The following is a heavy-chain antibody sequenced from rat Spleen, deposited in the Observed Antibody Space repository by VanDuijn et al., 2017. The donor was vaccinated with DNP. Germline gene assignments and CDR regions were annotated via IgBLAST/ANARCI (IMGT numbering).Heavy chain of an antibody. Sequence: QVQLKESGPGLVQPSQTLSLTCTVSGFSLTSYGVSWVRQPPGKGLEWVAAISSGGSSYFNSALKSRLSFSKATSKSQVFLKLNSLQTEDTATYYCARDLIIRDTTSAMDAWGPGTSVTVCS. CDR1: GFSLTSYG. V-gene: IGHV2S12*01. J-gene: IGHJ4*01. CDR2: ISSGGSS. D-gene: IGHD4-3*01. CDR3: ARDLIIRDTTSAMDA.